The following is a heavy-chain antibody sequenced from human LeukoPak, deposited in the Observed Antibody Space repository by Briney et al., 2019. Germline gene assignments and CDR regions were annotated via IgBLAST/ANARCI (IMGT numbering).Heavy chain of an antibody. Sequence: PSETLSLTCTVSGGSISSSGYYWGWIRQPPGKGLEWIGDTYYNPSLKSRVTISVATSKNQFSLKLNSVTAADTAVYYCARVHEWLLPWGQGTLVTVSS. CDR2: T. CDR1: GGSISSSGYY. D-gene: IGHD3-3*01. J-gene: IGHJ4*02. V-gene: IGHV4-39*07. CDR3: ARVHEWLLP.